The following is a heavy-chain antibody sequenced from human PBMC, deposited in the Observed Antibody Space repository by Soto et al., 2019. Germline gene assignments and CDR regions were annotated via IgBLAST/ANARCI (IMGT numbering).Heavy chain of an antibody. CDR3: TATRYYYDSSGYYYYYGMDV. CDR1: GFTFSNAW. Sequence: GGSLRLSCAASGFTFSNAWMSWVRQAPGKWLEWVGRIKSKTDGGTTDYAAPVKGRFTISRDDSKNTLYLQMNSLKTEDTAVYYCTATRYYYDSSGYYYYYGMDVWGQGTTVTVSS. D-gene: IGHD3-22*01. CDR2: IKSKTDGGTT. J-gene: IGHJ6*02. V-gene: IGHV3-15*01.